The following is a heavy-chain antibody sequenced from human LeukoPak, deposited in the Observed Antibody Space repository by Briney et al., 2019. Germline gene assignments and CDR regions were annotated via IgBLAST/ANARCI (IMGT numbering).Heavy chain of an antibody. CDR3: ARDTYYFASGTFDY. Sequence: GGSLRLSCAASGFTFSSYWMSWVRQAPGKGLEWVANIKQDGSEKYYVDSEKGRFTISRDNAKNSLYLQMNSLRAEDTAVYYCARDTYYFASGTFDYWGQGTLVTVSS. CDR2: IKQDGSEK. D-gene: IGHD3-10*01. CDR1: GFTFSSYW. V-gene: IGHV3-7*03. J-gene: IGHJ4*02.